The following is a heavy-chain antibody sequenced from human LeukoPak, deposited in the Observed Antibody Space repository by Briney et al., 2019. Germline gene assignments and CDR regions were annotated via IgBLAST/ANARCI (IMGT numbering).Heavy chain of an antibody. J-gene: IGHJ6*03. CDR3: ARLVITNYYYYMDV. D-gene: IGHD3-22*01. CDR1: GGSISSSSYY. Sequence: SETLSLTCTVSGGSISSSSYYWGWIRQPPGKGLEWIGSIYYSGSTNYNPSLKSRVTMSVDTSKNQFSLKLSSVTAADTAVYYCARLVITNYYYYMDVWGKGTTVTISS. CDR2: IYYSGST. V-gene: IGHV4-39*07.